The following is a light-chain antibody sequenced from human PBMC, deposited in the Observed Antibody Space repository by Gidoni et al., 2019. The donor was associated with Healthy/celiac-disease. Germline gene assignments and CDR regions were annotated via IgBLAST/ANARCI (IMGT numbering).Light chain of an antibody. J-gene: IGKJ2*01. Sequence: DIVMTQSPDSLAVSLGERATINCKSSQSVLYSSNNNNYLAWYQQKPGQRPKLLIYWASTRESGVPDRFSGSGSGTDFTLTISSLQAEDVAVYYCQQYYSTLPYTFGQGTKLEIK. CDR1: QSVLYSSNNNNY. V-gene: IGKV4-1*01. CDR3: QQYYSTLPYT. CDR2: WAS.